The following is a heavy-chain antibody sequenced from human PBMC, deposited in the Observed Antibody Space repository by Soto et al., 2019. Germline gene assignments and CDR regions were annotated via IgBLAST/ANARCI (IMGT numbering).Heavy chain of an antibody. V-gene: IGHV4-31*03. CDR1: GGSISNGGYY. CDR2: VHYSGST. Sequence: SETLSLTCTVSGGSISNGGYYWNWVRQHPGKGLEWIGYVHYSGSTWYNPSLESRVTISVDTSKDQFSLKLRSVTAADTAVYYCARVRGSGSYAAYYFDSWGQGTLVTVSS. CDR3: ARVRGSGSYAAYYFDS. D-gene: IGHD3-10*01. J-gene: IGHJ4*01.